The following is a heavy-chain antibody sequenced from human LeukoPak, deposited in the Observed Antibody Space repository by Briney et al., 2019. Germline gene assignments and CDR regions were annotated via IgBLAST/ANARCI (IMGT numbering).Heavy chain of an antibody. CDR3: ARTTEDCNSASCYQYCFDP. D-gene: IGHD2-2*01. CDR2: TYYRSKWYY. Sequence: SQTLSLTCAIFGDSVSRNNAGRSWIRQSPSRGLEWLGRTYYRSKWYYDFAPSVRNRITINPDTSKNQFSLKLSSVTAADTAVYFCARTTEDCNSASCYQYCFDPWGQGTLVTVSS. J-gene: IGHJ5*02. V-gene: IGHV6-1*01. CDR1: GDSVSRNNAG.